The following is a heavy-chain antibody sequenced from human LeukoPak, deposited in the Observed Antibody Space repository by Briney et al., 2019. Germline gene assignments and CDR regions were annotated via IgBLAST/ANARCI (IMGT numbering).Heavy chain of an antibody. CDR3: ARVDPDSSSTLEVFDY. V-gene: IGHV4-61*01. J-gene: IGHJ4*02. CDR2: IYYSGST. CDR1: GGSISSNSYY. D-gene: IGHD6-6*01. Sequence: PSETLSLTCTVSGGSISSNSYYWSWIRQPPGKGLEWIGYIYYSGSTNYNPSLKSRVTISVDTSKNQFSLKLSSVTAADTAVYYCARVDPDSSSTLEVFDYWGQGTLVTVSS.